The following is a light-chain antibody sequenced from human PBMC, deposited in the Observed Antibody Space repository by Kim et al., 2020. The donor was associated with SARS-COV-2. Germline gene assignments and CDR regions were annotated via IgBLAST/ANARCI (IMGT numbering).Light chain of an antibody. CDR3: QAWDSSTVV. CDR1: KLGDKY. J-gene: IGLJ1*01. Sequence: SVSPGQTASITCSGDKLGDKYACWYRQKPGQSPVLVIYQDSKRPSGIPERFSGSNSGNTATLTISGTQAMDEADYYCQAWDSSTVVFGTGTKVTVL. CDR2: QDS. V-gene: IGLV3-1*01.